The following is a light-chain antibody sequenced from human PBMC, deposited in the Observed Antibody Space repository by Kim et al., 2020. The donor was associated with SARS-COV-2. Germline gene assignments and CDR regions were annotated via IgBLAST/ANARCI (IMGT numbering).Light chain of an antibody. J-gene: IGKJ1*01. V-gene: IGKV3-15*01. CDR2: DAS. CDR1: QSVSSK. Sequence: SPGETATLSCRASQSVSSKVAWYQQKPGQAPRLLIYDASNRATGIPARFSGSGSGTDFTLTISSLQSEDLAVYHCQQYDDWPPWTFGQGTKVDIK. CDR3: QQYDDWPPWT.